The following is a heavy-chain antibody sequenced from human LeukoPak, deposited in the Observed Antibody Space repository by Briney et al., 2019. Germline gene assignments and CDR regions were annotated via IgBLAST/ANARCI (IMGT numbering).Heavy chain of an antibody. D-gene: IGHD3-3*01. V-gene: IGHV3-53*01. CDR2: IYSDNT. CDR1: GFTGSSNP. CDR3: AKDLHKTASFGVVITRNYYYYMDV. Sequence: GGSLRLSCTVSGFTGSSNPMSWVRQAPGKGLEWVSFIYSDNTHYSDSVKGRCTISRDNSKNTLYLQMNSLRAEDTAVYYCAKDLHKTASFGVVITRNYYYYMDVWGKGTTVTVSS. J-gene: IGHJ6*03.